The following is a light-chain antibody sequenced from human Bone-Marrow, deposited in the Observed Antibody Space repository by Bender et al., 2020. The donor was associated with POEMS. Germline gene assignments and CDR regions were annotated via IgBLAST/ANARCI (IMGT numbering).Light chain of an antibody. CDR1: KLGEEY. V-gene: IGLV3-1*01. Sequence: SYELTQPPSVSVSPGQTATITCSGEKLGEEYACWYQQKPGQSPVVVIYQDTKRPSGIPARFSGSTSGNTAYLTISGTQTMDEADYYCQSWGSNTAVFGGGTKLTVL. CDR2: QDT. J-gene: IGLJ2*01. CDR3: QSWGSNTAV.